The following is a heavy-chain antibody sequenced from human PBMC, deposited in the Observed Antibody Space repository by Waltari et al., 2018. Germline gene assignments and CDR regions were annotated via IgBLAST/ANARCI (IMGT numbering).Heavy chain of an antibody. J-gene: IGHJ6*02. V-gene: IGHV7-4-1*02. D-gene: IGHD2-8*01. CDR3: ASPLMRPATKMDV. Sequence: QVQLVQSGSVLKKPGAAVKVSCKASGSTFTSDAKKWVGQAPGQGLEWMVWVNTNTGNPTYAQGFTGRFVVSLNTSVSTPYLQITSQKAEDTAVYYCASPLMRPATKMDVWGQGTTVTVSS. CDR1: GSTFTSDA. CDR2: VNTNTGNP.